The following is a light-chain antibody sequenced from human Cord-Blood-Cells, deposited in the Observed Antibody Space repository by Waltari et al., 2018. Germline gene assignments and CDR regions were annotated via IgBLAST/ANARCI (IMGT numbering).Light chain of an antibody. V-gene: IGKV3-15*01. CDR3: QQYNNWPPLT. CDR1: QSVSSN. Sequence: EIVMTQPPATLSVSPGARATLSCRASQSVSSNLAWYQQKPGQAPRLLIYGASTRATGIPARFSGSGSGTEFTLTISSLQSEDFAVYYWQQYNNWPPLTFGGGTKVEIK. CDR2: GAS. J-gene: IGKJ4*01.